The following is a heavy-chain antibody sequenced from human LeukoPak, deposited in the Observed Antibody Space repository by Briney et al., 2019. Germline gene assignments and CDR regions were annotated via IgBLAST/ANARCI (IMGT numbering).Heavy chain of an antibody. CDR3: AREGPQDDSRFDP. V-gene: IGHV4-59*12. CDR2: IYYSGST. J-gene: IGHJ5*02. CDR1: GGSISNYY. Sequence: PSETLSLTCTVSGGSISNYYWSWIRQPPGKGLEWIGYIYYSGSTNYNPSLKSRVTISVDTSENQFSLKLSSVTAADTAVYYCAREGPQDDSRFDPWGQGTLVTVSS. D-gene: IGHD3-22*01.